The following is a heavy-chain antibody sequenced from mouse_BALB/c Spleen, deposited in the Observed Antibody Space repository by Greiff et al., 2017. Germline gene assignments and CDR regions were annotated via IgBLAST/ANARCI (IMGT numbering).Heavy chain of an antibody. CDR3: AIDYYVSRIFAY. CDR2: ISDGGSYT. V-gene: IGHV5-4*02. J-gene: IGHJ3*01. Sequence: EVQRLQSGAGLVKPGASVKLSCAASGFTFSDYYMHWVRQTPEKRLEWIATISDGGSYTYYPDSVKGRFTISRDNAKNNLYLQISSLKSEDTAMYYCAIDYYVSRIFAYWGQGTPVTVSA. D-gene: IGHD1-1*01. CDR1: GFTFSDYY.